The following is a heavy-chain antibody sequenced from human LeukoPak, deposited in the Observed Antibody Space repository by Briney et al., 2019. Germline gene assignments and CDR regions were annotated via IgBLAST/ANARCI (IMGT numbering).Heavy chain of an antibody. CDR2: IYYSGST. D-gene: IGHD3-22*01. Sequence: SETLSLTCTVSGASISSYYWSWIRQPPGKGLEWIGYIYYSGSTNYNPSLKSRVTISVDTSKNQFSLKLSSVTAADTAVYYCARVYYDSSGYGLDYWGQGTLVTVSS. CDR3: ARVYYDSSGYGLDY. V-gene: IGHV4-59*01. CDR1: GASISSYY. J-gene: IGHJ4*02.